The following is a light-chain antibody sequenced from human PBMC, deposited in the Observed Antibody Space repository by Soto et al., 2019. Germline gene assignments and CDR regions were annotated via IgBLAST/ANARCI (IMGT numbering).Light chain of an antibody. J-gene: IGLJ3*02. CDR3: CSFAVSYAFWV. V-gene: IGLV2-11*01. CDR1: SSDVGDYNY. Sequence: QSALTQPRSVSGSPGQSVTISCTGTSSDVGDYNYVSWYQKYPGKAPKLVIYDVSKRPSGVPDRFSGSKSGNTASLTISGLQAEDEADYYCCSFAVSYAFWVFGGGTKLTVL. CDR2: DVS.